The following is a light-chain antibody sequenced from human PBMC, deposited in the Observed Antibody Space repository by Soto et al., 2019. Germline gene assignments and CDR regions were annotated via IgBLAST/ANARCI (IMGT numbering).Light chain of an antibody. V-gene: IGLV2-14*01. CDR2: EVR. CDR3: GSYATSDTFV. CDR1: ASDVGAYNY. Sequence: QSVLTQPASVSGSPGQSITISCTGTASDVGAYNYVSWYQHHPDKAPKLMIYEVRNRPSGVSNRFSGSKSVNTASLTISGLQPEDEADYYCGSYATSDTFVSGTGTKVTVL. J-gene: IGLJ1*01.